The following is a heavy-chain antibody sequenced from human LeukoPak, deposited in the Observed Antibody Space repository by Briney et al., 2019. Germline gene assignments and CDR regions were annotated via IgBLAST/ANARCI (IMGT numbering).Heavy chain of an antibody. D-gene: IGHD3-3*01. Sequence: SETLSLTCAVYGGSFSGYYWSWIRQPPGKGLEWIGEINHSGSTNYNPSLKSRVTISVDTSKNQFSLKLSSVTAADTAVYYCARRGYDFWSGYYTRWFDPWGQGTLVTASS. CDR1: GGSFSGYY. J-gene: IGHJ5*02. CDR3: ARRGYDFWSGYYTRWFDP. V-gene: IGHV4-34*01. CDR2: INHSGST.